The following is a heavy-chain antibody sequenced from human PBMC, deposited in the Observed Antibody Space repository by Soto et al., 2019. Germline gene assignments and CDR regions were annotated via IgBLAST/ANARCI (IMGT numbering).Heavy chain of an antibody. V-gene: IGHV3-21*01. CDR3: ARDSVRYSSSWYPGWFDP. CDR2: ISSSSSYI. J-gene: IGHJ5*02. CDR1: GFTFSSYS. Sequence: GGSLRLSCAASGFTFSSYSMNWVRQAPGKGLEWVSSISSSSSYIYYADSVKGRFTISRDNAKNSLYLQMNSLRAEDTAVYYCARDSVRYSSSWYPGWFDPWGQGTLVTSPQ. D-gene: IGHD6-13*01.